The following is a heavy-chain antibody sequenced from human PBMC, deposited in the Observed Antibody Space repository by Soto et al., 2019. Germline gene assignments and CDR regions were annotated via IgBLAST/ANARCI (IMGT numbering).Heavy chain of an antibody. CDR2: INPDTGST. D-gene: IGHD2-2*01. J-gene: IGHJ4*02. V-gene: IGHV1-2*02. Sequence: QVRLVQSGADVQRPGASMNISCQASGYQFTGSYLHWVRRAPGHGLQWMGMINPDTGSTTYAETFQERVTMTTDKSAGTVFLGLGRLTSDDTATYYCARQYCSGTSCYWYFDFWGQGTFGSVSS. CDR3: ARQYCSGTSCYWYFDF. CDR1: GYQFTGSY.